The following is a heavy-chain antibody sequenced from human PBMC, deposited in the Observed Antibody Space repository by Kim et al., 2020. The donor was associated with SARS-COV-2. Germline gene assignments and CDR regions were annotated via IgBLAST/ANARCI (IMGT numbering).Heavy chain of an antibody. J-gene: IGHJ5*02. CDR2: IFYTGST. CDR3: ARDFGFSTGLFDT. V-gene: IGHV4-39*07. D-gene: IGHD5-18*01. CDR1: GDFISANNFY. Sequence: SETLSLTCSVSGDFISANNFYWGWIRQFPGGRLEWIGEIFYTGSTFYNPSLEVQATISVDTSKSQFSLKLTSVTAADRAVYYCARDFGFSTGLFDTCGQGILVTVSS.